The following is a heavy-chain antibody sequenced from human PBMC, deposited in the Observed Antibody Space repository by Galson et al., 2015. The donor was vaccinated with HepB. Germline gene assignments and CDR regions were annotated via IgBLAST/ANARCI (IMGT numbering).Heavy chain of an antibody. CDR3: ARGIAARPPYYYYYYMDV. J-gene: IGHJ6*03. Sequence: SLRLSCAASGFTFSSYGMHWVRQAPGKGLEWVAVIWYDGSNKYYADSVKGRFTISRDNSKNTLYLQMNSLRAEDTAVYYCARGIAARPPYYYYYYMDVWGKGTTVTVSS. D-gene: IGHD6-6*01. CDR1: GFTFSSYG. V-gene: IGHV3-33*01. CDR2: IWYDGSNK.